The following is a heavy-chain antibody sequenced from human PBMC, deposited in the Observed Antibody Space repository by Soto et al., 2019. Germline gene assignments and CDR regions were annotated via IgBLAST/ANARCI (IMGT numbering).Heavy chain of an antibody. V-gene: IGHV4-31*02. CDR2: IYYSGGT. Sequence: SETLSLTCGVYGGSFNDYIWNWIRQHPGKGLEWIGYIYYSGGTYYNPSLKSRVTISVDTSKNQFSLKLSSVTAADTAVYYCAREPSIWGQGTLVTVSS. CDR1: GGSFNDYI. J-gene: IGHJ4*02. CDR3: AREPSI.